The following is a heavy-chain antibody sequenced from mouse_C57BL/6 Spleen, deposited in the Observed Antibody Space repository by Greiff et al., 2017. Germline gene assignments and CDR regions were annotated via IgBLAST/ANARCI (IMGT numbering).Heavy chain of an antibody. CDR3: VKITTRYYAVDY. D-gene: IGHD2-4*01. J-gene: IGHJ4*01. V-gene: IGHV1-55*01. CDR2: IYPGSGST. Sequence: QVHVQQPGAELVKPGASVKMSCKASGYTFTSYWITWVKQRPGQGLEWIGDIYPGSGSTNYNEKFKSKATLTVDTSSSTAYMQLSSLTSEDSAVYYCVKITTRYYAVDYWGQGTSVTVSA. CDR1: GYTFTSYW.